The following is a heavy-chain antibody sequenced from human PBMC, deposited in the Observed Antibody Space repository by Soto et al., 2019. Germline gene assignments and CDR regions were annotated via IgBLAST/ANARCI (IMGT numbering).Heavy chain of an antibody. V-gene: IGHV1-69*02. CDR2: IIPILGIA. CDR3: ASYVGYCSGGSCPSYNWFDP. CDR1: GGTFSSYT. J-gene: IGHJ5*02. D-gene: IGHD2-15*01. Sequence: GASVKVSCKASGGTFSSYTISWVRQAPGQGLEWMGRIIPILGIANYAQKFQGRVTITADKSTSTAYMELSSLRSEDTAVYYCASYVGYCSGGSCPSYNWFDPWGQGTLVTVSS.